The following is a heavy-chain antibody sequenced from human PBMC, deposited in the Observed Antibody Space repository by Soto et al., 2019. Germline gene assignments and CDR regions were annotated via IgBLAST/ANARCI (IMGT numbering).Heavy chain of an antibody. CDR3: ARDSTIFGVDQDLQPDSYYGMDV. CDR2: ISSSSSYI. D-gene: IGHD3-3*01. J-gene: IGHJ6*02. CDR1: GFTFSSYS. Sequence: PVGSLRLSCAASGFTFSSYSMNWVRQAPGKGLEWVSSISSSSSYIYYAASVKGRFTISRDNAKNSLYLQMNSLRAEDTAVYYCARDSTIFGVDQDLQPDSYYGMDVWGQGTTVT. V-gene: IGHV3-21*01.